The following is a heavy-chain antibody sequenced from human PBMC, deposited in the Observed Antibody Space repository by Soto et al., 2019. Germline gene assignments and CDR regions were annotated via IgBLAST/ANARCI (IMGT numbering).Heavy chain of an antibody. J-gene: IGHJ6*03. Sequence: ASVKVSCKASGYTFTSYDINWVRQATGQGLEWMGWMNPNSGNTGYAQKFQGRVTMTRNTSISTAYMELSSLRSEDTAVYYCARGGVWFGEQGWYYYYMDVWGKGTTVTVSS. D-gene: IGHD3-10*01. CDR2: MNPNSGNT. V-gene: IGHV1-8*01. CDR1: GYTFTSYD. CDR3: ARGGVWFGEQGWYYYYMDV.